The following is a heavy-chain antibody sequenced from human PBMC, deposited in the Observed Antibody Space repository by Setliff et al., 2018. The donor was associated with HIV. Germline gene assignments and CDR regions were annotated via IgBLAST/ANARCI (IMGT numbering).Heavy chain of an antibody. D-gene: IGHD3-22*01. Sequence: SETLSLTCTVSGGSISSSRYYWGWIHQPPGKGLEWIASIYFSGSTNYNPSLKSRVTMSVDTSKNQFSLKLSSVTAADTAVYYCARGGGYDRSGYYPFDYWGQGTPVTVSS. V-gene: IGHV4-39*07. J-gene: IGHJ4*02. CDR1: GGSISSSRYY. CDR3: ARGGGYDRSGYYPFDY. CDR2: IYFSGST.